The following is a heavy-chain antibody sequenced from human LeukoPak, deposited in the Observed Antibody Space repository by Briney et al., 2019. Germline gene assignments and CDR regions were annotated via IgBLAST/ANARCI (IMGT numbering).Heavy chain of an antibody. D-gene: IGHD6-19*01. CDR2: INPSGGST. J-gene: IGHJ3*01. CDR3: AREGSSGWYLTGKNAFDF. CDR1: GYTFTGYY. Sequence: ASVKVSCKASGYTFTGYYMHWVRQAPGQGLEWMGIINPSGGSTSYAQKFQGRVTMTRDTSTSTVYMELSSLRSEDTAVYYCAREGSSGWYLTGKNAFDFWGQGTMVTVSS. V-gene: IGHV1-46*03.